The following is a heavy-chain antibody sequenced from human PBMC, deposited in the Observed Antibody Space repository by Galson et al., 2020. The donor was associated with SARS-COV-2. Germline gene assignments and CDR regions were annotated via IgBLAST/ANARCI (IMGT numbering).Heavy chain of an antibody. Sequence: GESLKISCAASGFTFGNFAMLWVRQAPGKGLEWVSGITNTGGTTHYADSVRGRFTISRDNFNNMLFLQVNSLRAEDTAVYYCAKNSGGNWGQDYWGQGTLVTVSS. CDR2: ITNTGGTT. CDR1: GFTFGNFA. V-gene: IGHV3-23*01. CDR3: AKNSGGNWGQDY. J-gene: IGHJ4*02. D-gene: IGHD7-27*01.